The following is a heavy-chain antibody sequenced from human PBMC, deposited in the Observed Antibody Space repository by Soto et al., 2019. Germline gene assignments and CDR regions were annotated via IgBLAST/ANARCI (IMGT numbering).Heavy chain of an antibody. V-gene: IGHV3-11*01. CDR1: GFTLSDYY. CDR2: ISSSGTTI. J-gene: IGHJ4*02. Sequence: QVQLVESGGGLVKPGGSLILSCAASGFTLSDYYMSWIRQAPGKGLEWVSYISSSGTTIYYADSVKGRFTISRDNAKNSLYLQLNSLRAEDTAVYYCARVERGITIFGVVIPPFDYWGQGTLVTVSS. CDR3: ARVERGITIFGVVIPPFDY. D-gene: IGHD3-3*01.